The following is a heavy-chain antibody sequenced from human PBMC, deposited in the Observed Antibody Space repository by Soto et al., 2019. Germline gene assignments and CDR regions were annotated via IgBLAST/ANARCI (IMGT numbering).Heavy chain of an antibody. J-gene: IGHJ4*02. CDR2: ISYDGSNK. V-gene: IGHV3-30*18. CDR3: AKEGKSIESYYFDY. CDR1: VFTFSSYG. D-gene: IGHD1-26*01. Sequence: GGSLRLSCAASVFTFSSYGMHWVRQSPGKGLEWVAVISYDGSNKYYADSVKGRFTISRDNSKNTLYLQMNSLRAEDTAVYYCAKEGKSIESYYFDYWGQGTLVTVSS.